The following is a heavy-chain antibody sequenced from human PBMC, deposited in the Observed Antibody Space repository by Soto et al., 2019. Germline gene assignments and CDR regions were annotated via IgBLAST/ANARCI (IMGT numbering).Heavy chain of an antibody. V-gene: IGHV5-51*01. CDR1: GYNFTTSW. Sequence: PGESLKISCRASGYNFTTSWIGWVRQKPGKGLEWMGIIYPADSDTIYSPSFQGQVTFSVDKSINTAFLQMSSLKASDTAIYYCARQDGIFGWFDPWGQGSLVTSPQ. CDR3: ARQDGIFGWFDP. D-gene: IGHD3-9*01. CDR2: IYPADSDT. J-gene: IGHJ5*02.